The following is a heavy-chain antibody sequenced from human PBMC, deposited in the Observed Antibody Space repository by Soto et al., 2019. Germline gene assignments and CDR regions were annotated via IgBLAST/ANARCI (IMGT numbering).Heavy chain of an antibody. CDR1: GGSISSYY. CDR3: ARRGSDYYGSGYNWLDP. D-gene: IGHD3-10*01. Sequence: SETLSLTCTVSGGSISSYYWSWIRQPPGKGLEWIGYIYYSGSTNYNPSLKSRVTISVDTSKNQFSLKLSSVTAADTAVYYCARRGSDYYGSGYNWLDPWGQGTLVTVSS. V-gene: IGHV4-59*08. CDR2: IYYSGST. J-gene: IGHJ5*02.